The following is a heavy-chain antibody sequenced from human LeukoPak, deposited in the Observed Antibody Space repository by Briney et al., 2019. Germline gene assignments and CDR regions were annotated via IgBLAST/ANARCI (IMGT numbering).Heavy chain of an antibody. V-gene: IGHV3-21*01. CDR2: ISSSSSYI. Sequence: GGSLRLSCAASGFTFSSYSMNWVRQAPGKGLKWVSSISSSSSYIYYADSVKGRFTISRDNAKNSLYLQMNSLRAEDTAVYYCALIGGLEPNPALDYWGQGTLVTVSS. J-gene: IGHJ4*02. D-gene: IGHD1-1*01. CDR1: GFTFSSYS. CDR3: ALIGGLEPNPALDY.